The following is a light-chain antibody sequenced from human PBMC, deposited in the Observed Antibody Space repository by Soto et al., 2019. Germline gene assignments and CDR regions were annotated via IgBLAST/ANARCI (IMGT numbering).Light chain of an antibody. CDR2: EVS. J-gene: IGLJ3*02. CDR1: SSDVGAYNY. V-gene: IGLV2-14*01. CDR3: SSYTTTNTLWV. Sequence: QSVLTQPASVSGSPGQSITISCTGTSSDVGAYNYVSWYQQHPGKAPKLIISEVSDRPSGVSNRFSGSKSGNTASLTISGLQAEDEAVYFCSSYTTTNTLWVFGGGTKVTVL.